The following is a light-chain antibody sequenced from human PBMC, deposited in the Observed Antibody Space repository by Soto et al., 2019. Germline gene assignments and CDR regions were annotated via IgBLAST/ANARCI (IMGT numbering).Light chain of an antibody. Sequence: SALTQPASVSGSPGQSITISCTGTSSDVGNYNYVSWYQQHPGKAPKLMIYEVSNRPSGVSNRFSGSKSGNTASLTISGLQAEDEADYYCNSYTSSTTLVVFGGGTKLTVL. V-gene: IGLV2-14*01. CDR3: NSYTSSTTLVV. CDR1: SSDVGNYNY. J-gene: IGLJ2*01. CDR2: EVS.